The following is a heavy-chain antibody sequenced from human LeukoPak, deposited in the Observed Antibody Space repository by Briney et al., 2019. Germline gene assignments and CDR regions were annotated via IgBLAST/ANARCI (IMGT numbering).Heavy chain of an antibody. V-gene: IGHV5-51*01. D-gene: IGHD6-6*01. CDR2: IYPGDSNT. CDR3: ARNYHSSSSLRTYYYYYMDV. Sequence: HGESLQICCKGSGYSITSYLNGFVRPIAGKGLEWAAIIYPGDSNTRCSPSFQGQVRNAADKSISTAFLQWSGLKASDTAMYYCARNYHSSSSLRTYYYYYMDVWGKGTTVTVSS. CDR1: GYSITSYL. J-gene: IGHJ6*03.